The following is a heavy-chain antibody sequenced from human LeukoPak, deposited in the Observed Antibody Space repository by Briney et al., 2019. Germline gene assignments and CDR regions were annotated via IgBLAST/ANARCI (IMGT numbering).Heavy chain of an antibody. CDR1: GGSFSGYY. J-gene: IGHJ4*02. V-gene: IGHV4-34*01. CDR3: ARIRRPLRGYFDH. D-gene: IGHD3-16*01. Sequence: SETLALTCYLYGGSFSGYYWSWIRQSPGKGLEWIGEINQIGNTNYIPSLKSRLTISIDTSNNQFSLNLTSVTAADTGVYYCARIRRPLRGYFDHWGQGTLVTVSS. CDR2: INQIGNT.